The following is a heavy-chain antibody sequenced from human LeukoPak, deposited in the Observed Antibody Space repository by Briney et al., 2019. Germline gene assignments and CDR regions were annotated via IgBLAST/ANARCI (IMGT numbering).Heavy chain of an antibody. D-gene: IGHD3-10*01. V-gene: IGHV3-23*01. CDR2: ISASGGST. Sequence: GGSLRLSCAASGFTFSSYAMNWVRQAPGKGLEWVATISASGGSTYYADSVKGRFTISRDNSKNTLYLQMNSLRAEDTAVYYCARSPPFSLLRGAFEMDVWGKGTTVTISS. J-gene: IGHJ6*04. CDR1: GFTFSSYA. CDR3: ARSPPFSLLRGAFEMDV.